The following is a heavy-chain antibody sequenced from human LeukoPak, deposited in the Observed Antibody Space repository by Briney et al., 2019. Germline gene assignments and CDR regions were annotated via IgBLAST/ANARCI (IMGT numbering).Heavy chain of an antibody. CDR1: GFTFSNAW. V-gene: IGHV5-51*01. CDR3: ARTNYYDRPFFDY. CDR2: IYPGDSDT. D-gene: IGHD3-22*01. J-gene: IGHJ4*02. Sequence: GGSLRLSCAAPGFTFSNAWIGWVRQMPGKGLEWMGIIYPGDSDTRYSPSFQGQVTISADKSISTAYLQWSSLKASDTAMYYCARTNYYDRPFFDYWGQGTLVTVSS.